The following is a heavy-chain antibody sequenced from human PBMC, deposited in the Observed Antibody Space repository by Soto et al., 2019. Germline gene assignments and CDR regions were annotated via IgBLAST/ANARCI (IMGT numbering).Heavy chain of an antibody. CDR1: GYTFTSYY. Sequence: QVQLLQSGAEVKKAGASVKVSCKASGYTFTSYYIHWLRQAPGQGLEWLGIINPDGGTANYAQKFQGRVTMTRDTSTNTVYMELRNLRSEDAAVYYCVRADQLPRPAQFFQNWGQGTRVSVSS. D-gene: IGHD1-1*01. V-gene: IGHV1-46*03. J-gene: IGHJ1*01. CDR3: VRADQLPRPAQFFQN. CDR2: INPDGGTA.